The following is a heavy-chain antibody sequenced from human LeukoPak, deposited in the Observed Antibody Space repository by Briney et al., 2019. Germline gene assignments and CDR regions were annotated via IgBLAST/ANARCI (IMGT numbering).Heavy chain of an antibody. CDR2: ISGSGGST. V-gene: IGHV3-23*01. CDR1: GFTFSSYA. Sequence: GGSLRLSCAASGFTFSSYAMSWVRQAPGKGLEWVSAISGSGGSTYYADSVKGRYTISRDNSKNTLYLQMNSLRAEDTAVYCCAKVEWELRYFDYWGQGTLVTVSS. D-gene: IGHD1-26*01. J-gene: IGHJ4*02. CDR3: AKVEWELRYFDY.